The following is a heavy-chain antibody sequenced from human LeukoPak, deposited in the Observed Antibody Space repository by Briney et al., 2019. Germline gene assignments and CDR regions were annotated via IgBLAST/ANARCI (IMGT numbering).Heavy chain of an antibody. Sequence: PGGSLRLSCAASGFTFSSYAMSWVRQAPGKGLEWVSAISGSGGSTYYADSVKGRFTISRDNSKNTLYLQMNSLRAGDTAVYYCAKDSYGFLDYFDYWGQGTLVTVSS. CDR1: GFTFSSYA. CDR3: AKDSYGFLDYFDY. V-gene: IGHV3-23*01. D-gene: IGHD3-3*01. CDR2: ISGSGGST. J-gene: IGHJ4*02.